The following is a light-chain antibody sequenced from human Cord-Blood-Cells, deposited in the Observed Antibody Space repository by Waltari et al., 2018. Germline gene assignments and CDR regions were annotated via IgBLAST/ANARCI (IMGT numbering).Light chain of an antibody. J-gene: IGKJ1*01. CDR2: GAS. V-gene: IGKV3-15*01. Sequence: EIVMTQSPATLSVSPGERATLSCRASQSVSSNLAGYQQKPGQAPRHLIYGASTRATGIPARFSGSGSGPEFTLTISSLESEDFGVFYCWLYNKWPPPTFGQGTKVEIK. CDR1: QSVSSN. CDR3: WLYNKWPPPT.